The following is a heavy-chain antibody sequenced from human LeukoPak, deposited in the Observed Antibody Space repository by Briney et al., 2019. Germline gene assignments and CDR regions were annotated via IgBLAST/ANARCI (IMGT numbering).Heavy chain of an antibody. CDR3: ARDKFTAAAGAFLNWFDP. CDR1: GLTFSSYS. J-gene: IGHJ5*02. D-gene: IGHD6-13*01. Sequence: PGGSLRLSCAASGLTFSSYSMNWVRQAPGKGLEWVSSISSSSSYIYYADSVKGRFTISRDNAKNSLYLQMNSLRAEDTAVYYCARDKFTAAAGAFLNWFDPWGQGTLVTVSS. CDR2: ISSSSSYI. V-gene: IGHV3-21*01.